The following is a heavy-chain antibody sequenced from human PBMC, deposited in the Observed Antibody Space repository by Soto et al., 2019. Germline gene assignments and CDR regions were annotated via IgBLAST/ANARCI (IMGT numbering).Heavy chain of an antibody. V-gene: IGHV5-10-1*01. D-gene: IGHD2-15*01. J-gene: IGHJ5*02. CDR2: IDPSDSYT. Sequence: GESLKISCKGSGYSFTSYWISWVRQMPGKGLEWMGRIDPSDSYTNYSPSFQGHVTISADKPISTAYLQWSSLKASDTAMYYCAGKLAATPYYLFDPWGQGTLVTVSS. CDR3: AGKLAATPYYLFDP. CDR1: GYSFTSYW.